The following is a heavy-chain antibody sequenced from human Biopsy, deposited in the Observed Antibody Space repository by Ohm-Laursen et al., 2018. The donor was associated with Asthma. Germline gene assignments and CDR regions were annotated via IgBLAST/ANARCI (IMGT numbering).Heavy chain of an antibody. Sequence: SLRLSCAASGFTFRSYAMHWVRQAPGKGLEWVALISSDGHNKYYKDSVKGRFTISRDNSKNSLYLQMNSLRAEDTAVYYCARDPLRGDLLKYFDYWGQGTLVTVSS. CDR3: ARDPLRGDLLKYFDY. D-gene: IGHD2/OR15-2a*01. V-gene: IGHV3-30-3*01. J-gene: IGHJ4*02. CDR2: ISSDGHNK. CDR1: GFTFRSYA.